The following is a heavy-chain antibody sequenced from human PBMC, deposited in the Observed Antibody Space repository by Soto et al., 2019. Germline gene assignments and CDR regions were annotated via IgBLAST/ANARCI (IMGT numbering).Heavy chain of an antibody. D-gene: IGHD2-8*01. Sequence: PGGSLSLSCVASGFNFSNFDMNWVRQAPGRGLEWISLISGSGSTTTYADSVRSRFTISRDNAQSSLYLQMNSLTVEDTAVYYCARGGVVWGRGVMVTVSS. V-gene: IGHV3-48*03. CDR1: GFNFSNFD. J-gene: IGHJ4*02. CDR2: ISGSGSTT. CDR3: ARGGVV.